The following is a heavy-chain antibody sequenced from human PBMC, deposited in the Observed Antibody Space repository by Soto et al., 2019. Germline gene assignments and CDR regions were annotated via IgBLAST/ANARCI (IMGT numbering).Heavy chain of an antibody. CDR2: INPFYGET. Sequence: QVHLVHSGAEVKKPGASVKVSCQASGYTFSSYHMHWVRQAPGQGLEWMGVINPFYGETRYAQKFQGRVTMTRDTSTSTVYMELSSLRSEDTAVYYCARARGISFGYNYCDHWGQGTLVTVSS. CDR1: GYTFSSYH. J-gene: IGHJ5*02. CDR3: ARARGISFGYNYCDH. D-gene: IGHD5-18*01. V-gene: IGHV1-46*01.